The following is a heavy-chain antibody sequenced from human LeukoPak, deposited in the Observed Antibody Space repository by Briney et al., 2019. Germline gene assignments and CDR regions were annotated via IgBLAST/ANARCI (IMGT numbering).Heavy chain of an antibody. CDR1: GGSISSSSYY. D-gene: IGHD6-13*01. CDR3: AREPIARRGRFDY. J-gene: IGHJ4*02. Sequence: PSETLSLTCTVSGGSISSSSYYWGWIRQPPGKGLEWIGSIYYSGSTYYNPSLKSRVTISVDTSKNQFSLKPSSVTAADTAVYYCAREPIARRGRFDYWGQGTLVTVSS. V-gene: IGHV4-39*07. CDR2: IYYSGST.